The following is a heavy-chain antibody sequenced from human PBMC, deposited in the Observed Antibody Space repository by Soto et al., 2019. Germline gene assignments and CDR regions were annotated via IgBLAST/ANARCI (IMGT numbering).Heavy chain of an antibody. J-gene: IGHJ5*02. CDR3: ARGNDAYKAGRT. CDR1: DESLSDAY. CDR2: IHPSGNT. V-gene: IGHV4-34*02. D-gene: IGHD1-1*01. Sequence: QVQLQQWGAGLLKPSETLSLTCAVYDESLSDAYYTWTRQPPGKGLEWIGEIHPSGNTYYNPSLKTRVTISQDTSKKQFTLSFISVTAADTGEYYCARGNDAYKAGRTWGQGTLVTVSS.